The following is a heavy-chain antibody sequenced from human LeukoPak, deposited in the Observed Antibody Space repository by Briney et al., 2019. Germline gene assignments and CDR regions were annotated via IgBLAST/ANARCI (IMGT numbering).Heavy chain of an antibody. V-gene: IGHV3-30*03. Sequence: PGRSLRLSCAASGFTFSSYGMHWVRQAPGKGLEWVAVISYDGSNKYYADSVKGRFTISRDNSKNTLYLQMNSLRAEDTAVYYCATGIMTTVTTDYWGQGTLVTVSS. CDR3: ATGIMTTVTTDY. CDR1: GFTFSSYG. CDR2: ISYDGSNK. J-gene: IGHJ4*02. D-gene: IGHD4-11*01.